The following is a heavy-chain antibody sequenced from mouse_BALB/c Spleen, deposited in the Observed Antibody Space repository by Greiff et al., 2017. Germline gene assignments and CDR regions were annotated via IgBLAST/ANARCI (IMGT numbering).Heavy chain of an antibody. Sequence: VMLVESGPGLVAPSQSLSITCTVSGFSLTSYGVHWVRQPPGKGLEWLGVIWAGGSTNYNSALMSRLSISKDNSKSQVFLKMNSLQTDDTAMYYCARDKYYGSSSYWGQGTSVTVSS. V-gene: IGHV2-9*02. CDR2: IWAGGST. CDR3: ARDKYYGSSSY. D-gene: IGHD1-1*01. J-gene: IGHJ4*01. CDR1: GFSLTSYG.